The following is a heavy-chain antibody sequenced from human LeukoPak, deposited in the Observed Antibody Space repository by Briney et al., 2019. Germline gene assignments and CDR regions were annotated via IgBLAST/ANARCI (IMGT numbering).Heavy chain of an antibody. CDR3: ARVGVGLGAFDI. CDR1: GGSISSSNW. D-gene: IGHD3/OR15-3a*01. V-gene: IGHV4-4*02. J-gene: IGHJ3*02. CDR2: IDHSGST. Sequence: SETLSLTCAVSGGSISSSNWWSWVRQPPGKGLEWIGEIDHSGSTNYNPSLKSRVTISVDKSKNQFSLKLSSVTAADTAVYYCARVGVGLGAFDIWGQGTMVTVSS.